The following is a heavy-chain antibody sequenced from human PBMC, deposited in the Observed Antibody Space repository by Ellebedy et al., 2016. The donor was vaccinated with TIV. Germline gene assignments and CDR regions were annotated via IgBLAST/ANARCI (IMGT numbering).Heavy chain of an antibody. V-gene: IGHV3-30*03. J-gene: IGHJ4*02. CDR3: ARHSRGPPYYFDY. Sequence: PGGSLRLSCAASGFTFSSYDMHWVRQAPGKGLEWVALISYDANNKYYAHSVKGRFTISSDNAKNSLYLQLNSLRAEDTAVYYCARHSRGPPYYFDYWGQGTLVTVSS. D-gene: IGHD2-15*01. CDR1: GFTFSSYD. CDR2: ISYDANNK.